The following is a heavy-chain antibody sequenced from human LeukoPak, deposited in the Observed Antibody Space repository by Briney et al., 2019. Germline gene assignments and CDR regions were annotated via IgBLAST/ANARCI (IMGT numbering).Heavy chain of an antibody. CDR3: ARSFSEKFYFES. Sequence: KPSETLSLTCTVSGDSISRGRYYWSWVRQPAGKELEWIGRIYASGKTDYNPYTPSLKGRVAMSLDTSKNQVSLYLTSVTAADTAMYFCARSFSEKFYFESWGQGTLVTVSS. D-gene: IGHD1-26*01. CDR1: GDSISRGRYY. CDR2: IYASGKT. V-gene: IGHV4-61*02. J-gene: IGHJ4*02.